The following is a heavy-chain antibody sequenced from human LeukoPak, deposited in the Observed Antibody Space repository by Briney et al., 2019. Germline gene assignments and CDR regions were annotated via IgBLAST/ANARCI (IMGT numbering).Heavy chain of an antibody. D-gene: IGHD6-19*01. Sequence: GASAKVSCKASGDTFSSYAISWVRQAPGQGLEWMGGIIPIFGTANYAQKFQCRVTITADESTSTAYMELSSLRSEDTAVYYCARGRMAGAYVFDYWGQGTLVTVSS. V-gene: IGHV1-69*13. CDR3: ARGRMAGAYVFDY. CDR1: GDTFSSYA. CDR2: IIPIFGTA. J-gene: IGHJ4*02.